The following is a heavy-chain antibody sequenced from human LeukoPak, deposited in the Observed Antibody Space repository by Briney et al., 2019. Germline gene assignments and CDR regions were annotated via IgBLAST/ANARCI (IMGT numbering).Heavy chain of an antibody. D-gene: IGHD3-10*01. Sequence: GGSLRLSCAASGFTFSNAWMSWVRQTPGKGLEWVGLIRTKTDGGTTDYAAPVKGRFTISRDDSKPTLYLKMNSLKTEDTAVYYCATGGGGNWGQGTLVTVST. V-gene: IGHV3-15*01. CDR2: IRTKTDGGTT. CDR1: GFTFSNAW. J-gene: IGHJ4*02. CDR3: ATGGGGN.